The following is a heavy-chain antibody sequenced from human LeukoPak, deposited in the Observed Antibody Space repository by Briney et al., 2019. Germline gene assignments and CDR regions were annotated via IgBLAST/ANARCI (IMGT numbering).Heavy chain of an antibody. D-gene: IGHD2-2*01. CDR1: GFTFSSYW. CDR3: TSVVPAAIYYYGMDV. CDR2: IKSKTDGGTT. J-gene: IGHJ6*02. V-gene: IGHV3-15*01. Sequence: GGSLRLSCAASGFTFSSYWMSWVRQAPGKGLEWVGRIKSKTDGGTTDYAAPVKGRFTISRDDSKNTLYLQMNSLKTEDTAVYYCTSVVPAAIYYYGMDVWGQGTTVTVSS.